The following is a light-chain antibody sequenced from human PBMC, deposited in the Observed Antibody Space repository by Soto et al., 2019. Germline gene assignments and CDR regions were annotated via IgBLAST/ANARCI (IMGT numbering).Light chain of an antibody. CDR3: TSPTPGSLYV. Sequence: QSVLTQPASVSGSPGQSITISCTGTSSDVGNYNYVSWYQQYPGRVPKLLICMVSNRASGVSNRFSGSKSGNTASLTISGLQAEDEADYFCTSPTPGSLYVFGTGTKVTVL. CDR2: MVS. V-gene: IGLV2-14*01. J-gene: IGLJ1*01. CDR1: SSDVGNYNY.